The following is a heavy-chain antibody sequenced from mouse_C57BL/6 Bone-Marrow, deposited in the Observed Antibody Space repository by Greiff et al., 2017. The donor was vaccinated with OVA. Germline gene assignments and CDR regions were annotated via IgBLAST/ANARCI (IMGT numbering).Heavy chain of an antibody. V-gene: IGHV1-82*01. CDR1: GYAFSSSW. J-gene: IGHJ3*01. CDR2: IYPGDGDT. Sequence: QVQLQQSGPELVKPGASVKISCKASGYAFSSSWMNWVKQRPGKGLEWIGRIYPGDGDTNYNGKFKGKATLTADKSSSTAYMQLSSLTSEDSAVYFCARSRYYYGSPSWFAYWGQGTLVTVSA. CDR3: ARSRYYYGSPSWFAY. D-gene: IGHD1-1*01.